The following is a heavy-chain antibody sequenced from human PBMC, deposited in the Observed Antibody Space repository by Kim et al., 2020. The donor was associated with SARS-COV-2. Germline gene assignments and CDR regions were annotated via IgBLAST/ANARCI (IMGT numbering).Heavy chain of an antibody. D-gene: IGHD3-16*01. J-gene: IGHJ4*02. CDR2: ISYDANDK. Sequence: GGSLRLSCAASGFTFSNYGMHWVRQAPGKGLEWVAVISYDANDKYYPDSVKGRFTISRDNSKNTLYLQMNSLRPEDTAVYYCARDASQSSDYWGQGTLVTVSS. V-gene: IGHV3-30*03. CDR3: ARDASQSSDY. CDR1: GFTFSNYG.